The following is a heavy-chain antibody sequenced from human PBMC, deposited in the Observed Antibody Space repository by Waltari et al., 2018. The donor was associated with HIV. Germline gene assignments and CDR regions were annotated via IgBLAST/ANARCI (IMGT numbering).Heavy chain of an antibody. CDR1: GFTFSSYR. V-gene: IGHV3-21*02. CDR3: ARERRDFVPWFNY. J-gene: IGHJ4*02. Sequence: EVQLVESGGGLDQPGGSLRLHRGTSGFTFSSYRLTWVRQTQGKGLWWVSASSRGSIFVYYADSVKAQSTISRDDAKISVYLQMTGRRVEDAAVYYWARERRDFVPWFNYWGQGTLVTVSS. D-gene: IGHD2-21*02. CDR2: SSRGSIFV.